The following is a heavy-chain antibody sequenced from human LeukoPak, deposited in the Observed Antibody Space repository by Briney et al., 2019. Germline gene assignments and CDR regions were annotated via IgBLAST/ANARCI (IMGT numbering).Heavy chain of an antibody. CDR1: GYTFTGYY. CDR2: IDPNSGGT. V-gene: IGHV1-2*02. J-gene: IGHJ4*02. D-gene: IGHD3-22*01. Sequence: GASVKVSCKASGYTFTGYYIHWVRQAPGQGLEWMGWIDPNSGGTNYAQKFRGRVTMTRDTSISTAYMELSRLRSDDTAVYYCARDIYYDSSGFLGYWGQGTLVTVSS. CDR3: ARDIYYDSSGFLGY.